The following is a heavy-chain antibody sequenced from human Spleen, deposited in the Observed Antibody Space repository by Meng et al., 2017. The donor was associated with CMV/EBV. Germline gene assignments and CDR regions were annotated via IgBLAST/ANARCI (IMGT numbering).Heavy chain of an antibody. Sequence: ESLKISCAASGFTFDDYGMSWVRQAPGKGLEWVSGLNWNGDTKGYADSVKGRFTISRDNAKNSLYLQMNSLRVEDTALYYCARDYGTGWSNGMDVWGQGTTVTVSS. V-gene: IGHV3-20*04. CDR2: LNWNGDTK. CDR3: ARDYGTGWSNGMDV. CDR1: GFTFDDYG. D-gene: IGHD6-19*01. J-gene: IGHJ6*02.